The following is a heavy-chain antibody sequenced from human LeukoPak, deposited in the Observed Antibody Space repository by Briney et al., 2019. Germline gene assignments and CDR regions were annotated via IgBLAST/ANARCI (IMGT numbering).Heavy chain of an antibody. Sequence: ASVKVSCKASGGTFSSYAISWVRQAPGQGLEWMGGIIPIFGTANYAQKFQGRVTITADESTSTAYMELSSLRSEDTAVYYCARRGSAATRPFDYYYYYTDVWGKGTTVTVSS. D-gene: IGHD2-15*01. J-gene: IGHJ6*03. CDR1: GGTFSSYA. V-gene: IGHV1-69*13. CDR3: ARRGSAATRPFDYYYYYTDV. CDR2: IIPIFGTA.